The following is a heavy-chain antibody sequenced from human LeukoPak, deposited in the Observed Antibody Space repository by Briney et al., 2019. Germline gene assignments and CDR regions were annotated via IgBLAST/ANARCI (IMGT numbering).Heavy chain of an antibody. J-gene: IGHJ4*02. CDR3: ARGHTGYSSSWYPDY. Sequence: ASVKVSCKASGYTFTSYGISWVRQAPGQGLEWMGWISAYNGNTNYAQKLQGRVTMTTDTSTSTAYMELRSLRSDDTAVYYCARGHTGYSSSWYPDYWGQGTLVTVSS. CDR1: GYTFTSYG. V-gene: IGHV1-18*04. D-gene: IGHD6-13*01. CDR2: ISAYNGNT.